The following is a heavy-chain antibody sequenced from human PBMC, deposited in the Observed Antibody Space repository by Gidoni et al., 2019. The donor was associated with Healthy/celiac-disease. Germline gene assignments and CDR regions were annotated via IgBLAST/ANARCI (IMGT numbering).Heavy chain of an antibody. J-gene: IGHJ4*02. CDR1: GGSISSYY. D-gene: IGHD3-10*01. CDR2: IYYSGST. Sequence: QVQLQESVPGLVKPSETLSRTCTVSGGSISSYYWSWIRQPPGKGLEWIGYIYYSGSTNYNPSLKSRVTISVDTSKNQFSLKLSSVTAADTAVYYCARDHGGYYVDYWGQGTLVTVSS. V-gene: IGHV4-59*01. CDR3: ARDHGGYYVDY.